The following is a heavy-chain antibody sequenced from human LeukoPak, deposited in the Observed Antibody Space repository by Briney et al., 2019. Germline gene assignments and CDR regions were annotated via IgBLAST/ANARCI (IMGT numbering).Heavy chain of an antibody. Sequence: SETMSLTCTVSGGSISSYYWSWIRPLAEEGLEWVGRSYSSGRTNYNPSLRSRVTMSLDTSRTQFSRKLSSVTAADTAVYYCARMEISENVWFRELFSLWFDPWGKGTLVTVSS. D-gene: IGHD3-10*01. J-gene: IGHJ5*02. V-gene: IGHV4-4*07. CDR3: ARMEISENVWFRELFSLWFDP. CDR1: GGSISSYY. CDR2: SYSSGRT.